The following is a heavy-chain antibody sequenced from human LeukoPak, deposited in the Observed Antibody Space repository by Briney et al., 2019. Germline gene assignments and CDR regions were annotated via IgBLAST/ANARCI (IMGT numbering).Heavy chain of an antibody. CDR2: ISGSGGRP. Sequence: GGSLRLSCAVSGITLSNYGMSWVRQAPGKGLEWVAGISGSGGRPNYADSVKGRFTISRDNAKNTLYLQMNSLRAEDTAVYFCAKRGVVIRVILVGFHKEAYYFDSWGRGALVTVSS. CDR1: GITLSNYG. V-gene: IGHV3-23*01. CDR3: AKRGVVIRVILVGFHKEAYYFDS. J-gene: IGHJ4*02. D-gene: IGHD3-22*01.